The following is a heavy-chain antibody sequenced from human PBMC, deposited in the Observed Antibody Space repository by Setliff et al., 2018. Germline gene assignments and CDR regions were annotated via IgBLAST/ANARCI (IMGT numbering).Heavy chain of an antibody. CDR1: GGSFSGYY. J-gene: IGHJ4*02. CDR2: INHSGRT. D-gene: IGHD3-3*01. Sequence: SETLSLTCAVYGGSFSGYYWSWIRQPPGKGLEWMGEINHSGRTNYNPSLESRVTISVDTSKNQFSLKLSSVTAADTTVYYCARRATYDNFWSGYYLYWGQGTLVTVSS. V-gene: IGHV4-34*01. CDR3: ARRATYDNFWSGYYLY.